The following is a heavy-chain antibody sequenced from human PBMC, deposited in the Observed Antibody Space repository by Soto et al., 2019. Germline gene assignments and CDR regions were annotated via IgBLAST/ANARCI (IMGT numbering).Heavy chain of an antibody. V-gene: IGHV1-46*01. J-gene: IGHJ6*02. D-gene: IGHD1-26*01. Sequence: QVQLVQSGAEVKKPGASVKVSCKASGYTFTSYYMHWVRQAPGQGLEWMGIINPSGGSTSYAQKFQGRVTMTRDTSTSTVYMELSSLRSEDTAVYYCARVGQVGATPYYYYGMDVWGQGTTVTVSS. CDR2: INPSGGST. CDR1: GYTFTSYY. CDR3: ARVGQVGATPYYYYGMDV.